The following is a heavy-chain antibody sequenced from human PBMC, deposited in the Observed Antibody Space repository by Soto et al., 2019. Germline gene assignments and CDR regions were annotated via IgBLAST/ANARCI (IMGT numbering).Heavy chain of an antibody. Sequence: EVQLVESGGGLVQPGGSLRLSCAASGFTFSSYSMNWVRQAPGKGLEWVSYISSSSSTIYYADSVKGRFTISRDNAKNSLYRKMNSLRDEDTAVYYWARDRGGKSRDYCSGGSCPPPLNSYYYGMAVWGQGT. V-gene: IGHV3-48*02. D-gene: IGHD2-15*01. CDR2: ISSSSSTI. CDR1: GFTFSSYS. J-gene: IGHJ6*02. CDR3: ARDRGGKSRDYCSGGSCPPPLNSYYYGMAV.